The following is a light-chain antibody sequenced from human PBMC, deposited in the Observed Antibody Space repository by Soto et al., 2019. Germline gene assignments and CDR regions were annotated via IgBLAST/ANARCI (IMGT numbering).Light chain of an antibody. V-gene: IGLV1-40*01. CDR2: DDH. Sequence: QSVLTQPPSVSGAPGQRVTISCTGNNSNIGSGYGLHWYQQVPGMAPKLLIYDDHNRPSGVPDRFSGSSSGTSASLAITGLQAEDEADYYCQSYDGTLGVSVFGGGTKLTVL. J-gene: IGLJ3*02. CDR3: QSYDGTLGVSV. CDR1: NSNIGSGYG.